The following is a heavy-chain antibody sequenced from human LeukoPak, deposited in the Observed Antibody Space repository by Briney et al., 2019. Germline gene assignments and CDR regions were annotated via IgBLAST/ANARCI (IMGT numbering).Heavy chain of an antibody. D-gene: IGHD2-2*02. CDR2: IYYSGST. V-gene: IGHV4-59*01. J-gene: IGHJ3*02. Sequence: SGTLSLTCTVSGGSISSYYWSWIRQPPGKGLEWIGYIYYSGSTNYNPSLKSRVTISVDTSKNQFSLKLSSVTAADTAVYYCARDCSSTSCYSAFDIWGQGTMVTVSS. CDR3: ARDCSSTSCYSAFDI. CDR1: GGSISSYY.